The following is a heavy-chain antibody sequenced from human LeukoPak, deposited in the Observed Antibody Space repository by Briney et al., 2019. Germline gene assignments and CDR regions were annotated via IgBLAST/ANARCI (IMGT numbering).Heavy chain of an antibody. CDR3: ARTPRWLPPHYFDY. CDR2: ISHSGST. V-gene: IGHV4-34*01. Sequence: SETLSLTCAVYGGSFSGYYWSWIRQPPGKGLEWIGEISHSGSTNYNPSLKSRVTISVDTSKNQFSLKLSSVTAADTAVYYCARTPRWLPPHYFDYWGQGTLVTVSS. D-gene: IGHD5-12*01. CDR1: GGSFSGYY. J-gene: IGHJ4*02.